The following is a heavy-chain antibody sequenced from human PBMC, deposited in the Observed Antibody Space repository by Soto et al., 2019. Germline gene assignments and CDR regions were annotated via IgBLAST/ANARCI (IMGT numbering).Heavy chain of an antibody. CDR3: ARAPLIAAADYYYGMDV. Sequence: ETLSLTCTVSGGSISSYYWSWIRQPPGKGLEWIGYIYYSGSTNYNPSLKSRVTISVDTSKNQFSLKLSSVTAADTAVYYCARAPLIAAADYYYGMDVWGQGTTVTVSS. CDR1: GGSISSYY. D-gene: IGHD6-13*01. J-gene: IGHJ6*02. CDR2: IYYSGST. V-gene: IGHV4-59*01.